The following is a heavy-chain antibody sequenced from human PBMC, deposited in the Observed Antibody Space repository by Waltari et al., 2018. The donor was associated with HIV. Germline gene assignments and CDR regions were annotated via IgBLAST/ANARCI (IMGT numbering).Heavy chain of an antibody. V-gene: IGHV4-61*02. Sequence: QVQLQESGPGLVKPSQTLSLTCTVSGGSISSGSYYWSWIRQPAGKGLEWIGRIHTSGSTNDTPSLKSRVTISVDTSKNQFSLKLSSVKAADTALYYCARGQLTYYYDSSAYHFDYWGQGTLVTVSS. CDR3: ARGQLTYYYDSSAYHFDY. D-gene: IGHD3-22*01. CDR2: IHTSGST. CDR1: GGSISSGSYY. J-gene: IGHJ4*02.